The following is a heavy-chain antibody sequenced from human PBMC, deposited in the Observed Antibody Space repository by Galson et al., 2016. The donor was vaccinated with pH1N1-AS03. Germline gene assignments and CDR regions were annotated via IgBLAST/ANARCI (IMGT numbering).Heavy chain of an antibody. CDR1: GFTFSSYS. Sequence: SLRLSCAASGFTFSSYSIHWVRQAPGKGLEYVSAISCDGDTYYTDSVKGRFTISRDKSKNTVYLQMGSLRPEDVAVYYCAREAEHYYYALDVWGQGTTVTVSS. CDR3: AREAEHYYYALDV. V-gene: IGHV3-64*02. CDR2: ISCDGDT. J-gene: IGHJ6*02.